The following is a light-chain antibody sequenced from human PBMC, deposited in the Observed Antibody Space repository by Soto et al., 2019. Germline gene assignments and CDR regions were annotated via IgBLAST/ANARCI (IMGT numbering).Light chain of an antibody. CDR2: DAD. Sequence: DIVLTQSPGTLSLFPGERATLSARASQSVSSSLAWYQQTPGQAPRLVIYDADNRATGIPARFSGSGSGTDFTLTISSLETEDFAVYVCQQRSNWTLTIGPGTKVDIK. CDR3: QQRSNWTLT. J-gene: IGKJ3*01. CDR1: QSVSSS. V-gene: IGKV3-11*01.